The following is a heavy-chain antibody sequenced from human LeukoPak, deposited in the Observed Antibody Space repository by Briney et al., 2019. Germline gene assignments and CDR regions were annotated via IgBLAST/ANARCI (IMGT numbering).Heavy chain of an antibody. J-gene: IGHJ4*02. CDR1: GFTFDDYA. V-gene: IGHV3-9*01. Sequence: GGSLRLSCAASGFTFDDYAMHWVRQAPGKGLEWVSGISWNSGSIGYADSVKGRFTISRDNAKNSLYLQMNSLRAEDTALYYCAKGLYYYGSGGYYFDYWGQGTLVTVSS. D-gene: IGHD3-10*01. CDR2: ISWNSGSI. CDR3: AKGLYYYGSGGYYFDY.